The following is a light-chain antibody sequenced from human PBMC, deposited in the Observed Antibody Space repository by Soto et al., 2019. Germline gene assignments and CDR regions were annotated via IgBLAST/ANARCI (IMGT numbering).Light chain of an antibody. J-gene: IGKJ4*01. CDR1: QSISTS. CDR2: DAS. CDR3: QQRSDWPL. V-gene: IGKV3-11*01. Sequence: ETVLTQSPATLSLSPGDRATLSCRASQSISTSLAWYQHKPGQAPRLLIYDASNRATGIPARFSGSGSGTDFILTISSLEPEDFAVYYCQQRSDWPLFGGGTKVEIE.